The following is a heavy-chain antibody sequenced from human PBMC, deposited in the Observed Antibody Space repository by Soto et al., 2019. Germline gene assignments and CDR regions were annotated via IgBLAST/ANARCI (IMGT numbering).Heavy chain of an antibody. CDR2: ISSSGVST. V-gene: IGHV3-23*01. J-gene: IGHJ4*02. CDR1: GFTFNRYA. CDR3: ARGGLSVLYIDY. D-gene: IGHD2-8*02. Sequence: EVQLLESGGGWVQPGGSLRLSCAASGFTFNRYAMSWVRQAPGQGLEWVSGISSSGVSTFYADSVKRRFTISRDNSKNTLDLQMNSLRAEDTAVYYCARGGLSVLYIDYWGQGTLVTVS.